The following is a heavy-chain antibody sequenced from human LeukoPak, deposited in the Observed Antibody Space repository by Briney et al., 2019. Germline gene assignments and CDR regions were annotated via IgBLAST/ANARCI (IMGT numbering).Heavy chain of an antibody. CDR3: ARATYYYGSGSYYAGAQSY. J-gene: IGHJ4*02. Sequence: KPSETLSLTCTVSGYSISSGYYWGWIRQPPGKGLEWIGSIYHSGSTYYNPSLKSRVTISADTSKNQFSLKLSSVTAADTALYYCARATYYYGSGSYYAGAQSYWGQGTLVTVSS. D-gene: IGHD3-10*01. CDR2: IYHSGST. CDR1: GYSISSGYY. V-gene: IGHV4-38-2*02.